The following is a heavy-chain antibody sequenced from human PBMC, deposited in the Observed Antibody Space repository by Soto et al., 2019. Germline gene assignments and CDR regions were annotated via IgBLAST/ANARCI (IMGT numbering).Heavy chain of an antibody. J-gene: IGHJ5*02. CDR3: ATAAANNWFDT. V-gene: IGHV1-24*01. Sequence: ASLKVSCKISGYTLTELSMHCVRQAPGKGLEWMGGFDPEDGETIYAQKFQGRVTMTEDTSTDTAYMELSSLRSEDTAVYYCATAAANNWFDTWGQGTLVTVSS. D-gene: IGHD2-2*01. CDR2: FDPEDGET. CDR1: GYTLTELS.